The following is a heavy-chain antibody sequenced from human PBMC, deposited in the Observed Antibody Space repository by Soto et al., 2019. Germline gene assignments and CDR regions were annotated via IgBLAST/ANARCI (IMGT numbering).Heavy chain of an antibody. D-gene: IGHD2-15*01. CDR3: AGGVAVDY. V-gene: IGHV1-3*05. CDR2: INAGNGNT. J-gene: IGHJ4*02. Sequence: QVQLVQSGAEEKKPGASVKVSCKASGYTFTSYAMHWVRQAPGQRLEWMGWINAGNGNTKYSQKCQGRVTITRDTTASTAYMELSSLRSEDTAVYYCAGGVAVDYWGQGTLVTVSS. CDR1: GYTFTSYA.